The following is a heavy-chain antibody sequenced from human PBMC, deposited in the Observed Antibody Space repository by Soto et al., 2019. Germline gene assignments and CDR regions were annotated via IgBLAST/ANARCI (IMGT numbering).Heavy chain of an antibody. J-gene: IGHJ3*02. CDR1: GGTFSSYA. V-gene: IGHV1-69*06. D-gene: IGHD5-12*01. CDR2: IIPIFGTA. CDR3: ARESRDGYNFGLFAFDI. Sequence: SVKVSCKASGGTFSSYAISWVRQAPGQGLEWMGGIIPIFGTANYAQKFQGRVTITADKSTSTAYMELSSLRSEDTAVYYCARESRDGYNFGLFAFDIWGQGTMVTVSS.